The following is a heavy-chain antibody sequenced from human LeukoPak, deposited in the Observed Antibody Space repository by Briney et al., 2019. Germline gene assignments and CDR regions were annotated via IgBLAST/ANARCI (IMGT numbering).Heavy chain of an antibody. V-gene: IGHV3-20*04. CDR1: GLTFYAYG. CDR2: INWNGGSP. Sequence: GGSLRLSCAPCGLTFYAYGMSWVRQAPGEGLEWVSGINWNGGSPGYADSVKGRFTISRDNAKNSLYLQMNSLRAEDTALYYCASGEDSPFDYWGQGTLVTVSS. D-gene: IGHD7-27*01. J-gene: IGHJ4*02. CDR3: ASGEDSPFDY.